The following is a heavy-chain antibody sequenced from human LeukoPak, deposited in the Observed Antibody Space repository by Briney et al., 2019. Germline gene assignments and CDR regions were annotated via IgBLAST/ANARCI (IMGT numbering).Heavy chain of an antibody. CDR3: ARGRQWLVPYYFDY. CDR2: IYYSGST. D-gene: IGHD6-19*01. J-gene: IGHJ4*02. Sequence: PSETLSLTCTVSGGSISSYYWSWIRQPAGKGLEWIGRIYYSGSTNYNPSLKSRVTISVDTSKNQFSLKLSSVTAADTAVYYCARGRQWLVPYYFDYWGQGTLVTVSS. V-gene: IGHV4-4*07. CDR1: GGSISSYY.